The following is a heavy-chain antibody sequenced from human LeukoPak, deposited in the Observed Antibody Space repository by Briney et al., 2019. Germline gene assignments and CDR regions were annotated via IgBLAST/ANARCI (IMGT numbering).Heavy chain of an antibody. CDR1: GYTFTSYD. Sequence: AASVKVSCKASGYTFTSYDINWVRQATGQGLEWMGWMNPNSGNTGYAQKFQGRVTMTRNTSISTAYMELSSLRSEDTAVYYCARVFLARYCSGGSCYSSYYGMDVWGQGTTVTVSS. CDR3: ARVFLARYCSGGSCYSSYYGMDV. CDR2: MNPNSGNT. J-gene: IGHJ6*02. V-gene: IGHV1-8*01. D-gene: IGHD2-15*01.